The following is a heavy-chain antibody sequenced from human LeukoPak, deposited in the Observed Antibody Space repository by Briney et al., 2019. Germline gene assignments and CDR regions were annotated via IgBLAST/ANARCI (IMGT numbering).Heavy chain of an antibody. D-gene: IGHD1-7*01. CDR3: AKYQTGTWTSYDSSDI. J-gene: IGHJ3*02. CDR2: INGESTFK. CDR1: GFTFSVFW. V-gene: IGHV3-21*01. Sequence: PGGSLRLSCAASGFTFSVFWMSWVRQAPGKGLEWVSSINGESTFKVYADSVKGRFTISRDNAKNSLYLQMDSLRAEDTAVYYCAKYQTGTWTSYDSSDIWGQGTLVTVSS.